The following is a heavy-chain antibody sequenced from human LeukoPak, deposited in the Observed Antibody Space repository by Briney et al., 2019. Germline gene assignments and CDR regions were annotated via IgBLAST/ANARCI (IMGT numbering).Heavy chain of an antibody. Sequence: GGSLRLSCATSGFTFINYAMTWVRQGPGKGLEWVSAISGRGSNTYYADSVKGRFTISRDNSNSTLFLQMNSLRAEDTAVYYCAKKGGEMGHYFDSSGFVDFWGQGTLVTVSS. CDR1: GFTFINYA. V-gene: IGHV3-23*01. CDR2: ISGRGSNT. CDR3: AKKGGEMGHYFDSSGFVDF. J-gene: IGHJ4*02. D-gene: IGHD3-22*01.